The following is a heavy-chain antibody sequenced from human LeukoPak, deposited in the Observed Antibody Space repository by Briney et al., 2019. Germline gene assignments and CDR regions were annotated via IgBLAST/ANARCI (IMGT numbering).Heavy chain of an antibody. CDR3: ASXGGSGIYFRPIDP. V-gene: IGHV4-39*07. Sequence: SETLSLTCAVSGGSISNTGYYWGWIRQPPGKGLEWIGSFYYSGSTYYNPSLKSRVTMSADTSKNQFSLKLSSVTAADTAVYYCASXGGSGIYFRPIDPWGQGIQVIVSS. CDR1: GGSISNTGYY. J-gene: IGHJ5*02. CDR2: FYYSGST. D-gene: IGHD1-26*01.